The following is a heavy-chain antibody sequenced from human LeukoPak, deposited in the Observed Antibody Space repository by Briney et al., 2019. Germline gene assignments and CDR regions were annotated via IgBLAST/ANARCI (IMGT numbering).Heavy chain of an antibody. CDR2: IYWDDDK. J-gene: IGHJ4*02. CDR3: AHAKARIAARPRFFDY. D-gene: IGHD6-6*01. CDR1: GFSLGTRGVG. Sequence: SGPTLVKPTQTLTLTCTFSGFSLGTRGVGVGWIRQPPGKALGWLSLIYWDDDKRYSPSLKSRLTITKDTSKNQVVLTMTNMDPVDTATYYCAHAKARIAARPRFFDYWGQGTLVTVSS. V-gene: IGHV2-5*02.